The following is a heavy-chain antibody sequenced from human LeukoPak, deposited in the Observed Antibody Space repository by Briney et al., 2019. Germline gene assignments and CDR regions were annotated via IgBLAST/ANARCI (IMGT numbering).Heavy chain of an antibody. Sequence: GGSLRLSSAASGFTFSTYYMNWVRQAPGKGLEWVSYISSSGSTIYYADSVKGRFTISRDNYKNTLYLQMNSLRAEDTAVYFCAKGENYFYYSGMDVWGQGTTVTVSS. J-gene: IGHJ6*02. CDR2: ISSSGSTI. V-gene: IGHV3-48*01. CDR1: GFTFSTYY. CDR3: AKGENYFYYSGMDV.